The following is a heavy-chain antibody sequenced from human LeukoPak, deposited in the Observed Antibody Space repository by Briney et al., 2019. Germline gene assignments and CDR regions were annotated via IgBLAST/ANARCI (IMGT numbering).Heavy chain of an antibody. J-gene: IGHJ4*02. CDR1: GLTFSSSW. CDR2: INPDGNKK. V-gene: IGHV3-7*01. Sequence: GGSLRLSCAVSGLTFSSSWMDWVRQAPGKGLEWVASINPDGNKKYSADSVKGRFTVSRDDAENSLYLQMNSLRVEDTAFYYCARDLAYSRLDYWGQGMLVTVSS. D-gene: IGHD5-18*01. CDR3: ARDLAYSRLDY.